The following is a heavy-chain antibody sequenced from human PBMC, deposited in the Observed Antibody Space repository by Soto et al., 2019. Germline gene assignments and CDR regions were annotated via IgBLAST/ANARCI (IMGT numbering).Heavy chain of an antibody. J-gene: IGHJ4*02. CDR2: IIPIFGTA. Sequence: SAKVSFRASGGTFSSYAISWVREAPGQGLEWMGGIIPIFGTANYAQKFQGRVTITADKSTSTAYMELSSLRSEDTAVYYCARDLRGPYSSGWYYFDYWGQGTLVTVSS. V-gene: IGHV1-69*06. CDR1: GGTFSSYA. CDR3: ARDLRGPYSSGWYYFDY. D-gene: IGHD6-19*01.